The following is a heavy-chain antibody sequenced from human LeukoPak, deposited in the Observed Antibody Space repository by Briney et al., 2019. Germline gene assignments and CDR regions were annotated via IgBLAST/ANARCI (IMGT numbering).Heavy chain of an antibody. V-gene: IGHV3-33*01. J-gene: IGHJ4*02. CDR2: TRFDGSIK. Sequence: GGSLRLSCAVSGFIFSDYGFHWVRQAPGKGLEWVAFTRFDGSIKQYADSVKGRFTISRDDSKNTLYLQMNFLKSEDTAVYYCARWGGTRQYYFDYWGQGALVTVSS. CDR3: ARWGGTRQYYFDY. D-gene: IGHD1-1*01. CDR1: GFIFSDYG.